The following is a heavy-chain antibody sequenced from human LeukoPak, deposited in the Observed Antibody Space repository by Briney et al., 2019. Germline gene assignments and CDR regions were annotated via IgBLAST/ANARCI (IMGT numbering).Heavy chain of an antibody. V-gene: IGHV1-18*01. CDR1: GYTFTSYG. Sequence: GASVKVSCKASGYTFTSYGISWVRQAPGQGLEWTGWISAYNGNTNYAQKLQGRVTMTTDTSTSTAYMELRSLRSDDTAVYYCARSPYYDSSGYYYFDYWGQGTLVTVSS. CDR2: ISAYNGNT. D-gene: IGHD3-22*01. J-gene: IGHJ4*02. CDR3: ARSPYYDSSGYYYFDY.